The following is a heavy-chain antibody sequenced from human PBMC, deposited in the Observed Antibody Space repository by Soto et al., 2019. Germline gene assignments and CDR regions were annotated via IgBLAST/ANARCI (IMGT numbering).Heavy chain of an antibody. Sequence: ASVKVSCKASGYTFTSYDINWVRQATGQGLEWMGWMNPNSGNTGYAQKFQGRVTMTRNTSISTAYMELSSLRSEDTAVYYCARSVVTDAYYYYYGMDVWGQGTTVTVSS. CDR2: MNPNSGNT. D-gene: IGHD4-4*01. J-gene: IGHJ6*02. CDR3: ARSVVTDAYYYYYGMDV. V-gene: IGHV1-8*01. CDR1: GYTFTSYD.